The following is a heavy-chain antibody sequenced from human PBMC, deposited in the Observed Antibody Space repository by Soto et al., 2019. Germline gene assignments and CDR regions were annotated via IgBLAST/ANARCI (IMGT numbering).Heavy chain of an antibody. CDR1: GGSFSGYY. D-gene: IGHD3-22*01. Sequence: PWETLSLTCAVYGGSFSGYYWSWIRQPPGKGLEWIGEINHSGSTNYNPSLESRVTISVDTSKNQFSLKLSSVTAADTAVYYCARGRITMIVALDYWGQGTLVTVSS. CDR3: ARGRITMIVALDY. CDR2: INHSGST. V-gene: IGHV4-34*01. J-gene: IGHJ4*02.